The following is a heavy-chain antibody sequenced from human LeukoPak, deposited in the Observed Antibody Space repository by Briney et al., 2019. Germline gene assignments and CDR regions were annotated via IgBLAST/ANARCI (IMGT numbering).Heavy chain of an antibody. Sequence: PGGSLRLSCAASGFTVSSNYMSWVRQAPGKGLEWVSVIYSSGSTYYADSVKGRFTISRDNSKNTLYLQMNSLRAEDTAVYYCARVPSLYYYDSSRFFDYWGQGTLVTVSS. D-gene: IGHD3-22*01. V-gene: IGHV3-53*01. CDR1: GFTVSSNY. J-gene: IGHJ4*02. CDR2: IYSSGST. CDR3: ARVPSLYYYDSSRFFDY.